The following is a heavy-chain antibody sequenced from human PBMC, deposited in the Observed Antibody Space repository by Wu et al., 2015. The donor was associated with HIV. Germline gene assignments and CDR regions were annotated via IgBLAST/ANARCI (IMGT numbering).Heavy chain of an antibody. CDR1: GGTFSNYT. Sequence: QVQLVQSGAEVKKPGSSVKVSCKASGGTFSNYTINWVRQAPGQGLEWMGGIIPFFGTANYAQKFQGRVTITTDESTSTAYMELSSLRSEDTAVYYCARSHRGYYASGSWGLGMDVWGQGP. CDR3: ARSHRGYYASGSWGLGMDV. V-gene: IGHV1-69*05. J-gene: IGHJ6*02. D-gene: IGHD3-10*01. CDR2: IIPFFGTA.